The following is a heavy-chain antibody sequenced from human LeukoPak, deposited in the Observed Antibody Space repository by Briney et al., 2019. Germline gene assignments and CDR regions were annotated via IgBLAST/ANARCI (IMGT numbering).Heavy chain of an antibody. D-gene: IGHD3-22*01. CDR1: GYTFTSLD. CDR2: MNPKSGYT. Sequence: ASVKVSCKASGYTFTSLDINWVRPATGQGLEWMGWMNPKSGYTGYAQQFQGRVTITRNTSISTAYMELSSLRSEDTAVYYCARVDGSPDYWGQGTLVTVSS. J-gene: IGHJ4*02. CDR3: ARVDGSPDY. V-gene: IGHV1-8*01.